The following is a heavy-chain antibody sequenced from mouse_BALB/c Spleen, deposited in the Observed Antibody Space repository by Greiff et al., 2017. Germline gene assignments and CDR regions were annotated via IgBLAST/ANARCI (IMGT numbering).Heavy chain of an antibody. CDR1: GFAFSSYD. Sequence: EVQVVESGGGLVKPGGSLKLSCAASGFAFSSYDMSWVRQTPEKRLEWVAYISSGGGSTYYPDTVKGRFTISRDNAKNTLYLQMSSLKSEDTAMYYCASGGKSTTPENWFAYWGQGTLVTVSA. V-gene: IGHV5-12-1*01. CDR2: ISSGGGST. J-gene: IGHJ3*01. CDR3: ASGGKSTTPENWFAY. D-gene: IGHD2-1*01.